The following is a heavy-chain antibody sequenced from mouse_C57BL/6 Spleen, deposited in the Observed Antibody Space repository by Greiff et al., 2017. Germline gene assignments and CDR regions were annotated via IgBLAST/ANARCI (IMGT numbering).Heavy chain of an antibody. J-gene: IGHJ2*01. V-gene: IGHV1-52*01. Sequence: VKLQQPGAELVRPGSSVKLSCKASGYTFTSYWMHWVKQRPIQGLEWIGNIDPSDSETHYNQKFKDKATLTVDKSSSTAYMQLSSLTSEDSAVYYCARRGLTGGYFDYWGQGTTLTVSS. CDR3: ARRGLTGGYFDY. CDR2: IDPSDSET. D-gene: IGHD4-1*01. CDR1: GYTFTSYW.